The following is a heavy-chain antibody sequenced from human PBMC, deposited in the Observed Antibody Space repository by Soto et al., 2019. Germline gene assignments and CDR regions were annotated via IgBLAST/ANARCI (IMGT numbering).Heavy chain of an antibody. D-gene: IGHD3-3*01. CDR1: GVSISSHY. CDR3: ARSYYDFWSGSYYYYMDV. J-gene: IGHJ6*03. V-gene: IGHV4-59*08. Sequence: QVQLQESGPGLVKPSETLSLTCIVSGVSISSHYWSWIRQPPGRGLEWIGYIHHSGITNHNPSLKGRVTISVATSKSQFSLKLTSVTAADTAVYYCARSYYDFWSGSYYYYMDVWGKGTTVTVSS. CDR2: IHHSGIT.